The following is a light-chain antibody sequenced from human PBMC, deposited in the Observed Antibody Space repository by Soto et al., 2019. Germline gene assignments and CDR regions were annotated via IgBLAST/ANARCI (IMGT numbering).Light chain of an antibody. CDR2: WAS. J-gene: IGKJ2*01. CDR1: QSVLYSSNNKNY. V-gene: IGKV4-1*01. CDR3: QQCYSLPYT. Sequence: DIVMTQSPDSLAVSLGERATINCKSSQSVLYSSNNKNYLAWYQQKPGQPPKLLIYWASTRESGVPDRFTGSGSGTDFPLTITSLQAEDVAVYYCQQCYSLPYTFGQGTKLEIK.